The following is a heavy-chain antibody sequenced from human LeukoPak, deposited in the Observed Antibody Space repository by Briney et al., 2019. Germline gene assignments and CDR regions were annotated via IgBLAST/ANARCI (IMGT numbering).Heavy chain of an antibody. Sequence: PSETLSLTCTVSGGSISSSSYYWGWIRQPPGKGLEWIGSIYYSGSTYYNPSLKSRVTISVDTSKNQFSLKLSSVTAADTAVYYCARDSRGVAGHWGQGTLVTVSS. V-gene: IGHV4-39*07. CDR2: IYYSGST. CDR1: GGSISSSSYY. CDR3: ARDSRGVAGH. J-gene: IGHJ4*02. D-gene: IGHD2-15*01.